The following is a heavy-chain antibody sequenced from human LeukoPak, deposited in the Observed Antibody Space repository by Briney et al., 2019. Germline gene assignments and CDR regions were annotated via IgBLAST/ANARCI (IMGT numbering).Heavy chain of an antibody. CDR3: ARDYSSSWYDY. CDR2: ISAHNGNT. J-gene: IGHJ4*02. Sequence: GPPLRSSCKVLGTPFTTFVITWFHQALGQGLKWMGWISAHNGNTNYAQELQGRVTMTTDTSTSKAYMELRSLRSDDTAVYYCARDYSSSWYDYWGQGTLVTVSS. D-gene: IGHD6-13*01. CDR1: GTPFTTFV. V-gene: IGHV1-18*01.